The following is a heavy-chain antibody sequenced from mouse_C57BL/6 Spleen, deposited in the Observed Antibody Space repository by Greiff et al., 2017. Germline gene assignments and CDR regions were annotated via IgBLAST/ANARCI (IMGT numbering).Heavy chain of an antibody. CDR2: ISSGSSTI. CDR1: GFTFSDYG. CDR3: ARWWSYYFDY. D-gene: IGHD1-1*02. Sequence: EVHLVESGGGLVKPGGSLKISCAASGFTFSDYGMHWVRQAPEKGLEWVAYISSGSSTIYYADTVKGRFTISRDNAKNTLFLQMTSLRSEDTAMYYCARWWSYYFDYWGQGTTLTVSS. V-gene: IGHV5-17*01. J-gene: IGHJ2*01.